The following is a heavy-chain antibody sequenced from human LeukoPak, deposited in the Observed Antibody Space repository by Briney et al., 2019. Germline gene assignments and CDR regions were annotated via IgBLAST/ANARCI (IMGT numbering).Heavy chain of an antibody. Sequence: GGSLRLSCAGSGFTFSSHWMNWVRQAPGKGLEWVSAISGSGGSTYYADSVKGRFTISRDNSKNTLYLQMNSLRAEDTAVYYCAKEIAVAGTCNDYWGQGTLVTVSS. CDR3: AKEIAVAGTCNDY. V-gene: IGHV3-23*01. CDR1: GFTFSSHW. CDR2: ISGSGGST. J-gene: IGHJ4*02. D-gene: IGHD6-19*01.